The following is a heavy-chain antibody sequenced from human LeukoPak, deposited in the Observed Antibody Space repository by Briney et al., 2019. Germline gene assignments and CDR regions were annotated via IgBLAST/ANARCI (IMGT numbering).Heavy chain of an antibody. J-gene: IGHJ4*02. CDR1: GGSISSSSYY. Sequence: PSETLSLTCTVSGGSISSSSYYWSWIRQPPGKGLEWIGYIYYSGSTNYNPSLKSRVTISVDTSKNQFSLKLSSVTAADTAVYYCARAGHYYDSSGYPPDYWGQGTLVTVSS. V-gene: IGHV4-61*01. CDR3: ARAGHYYDSSGYPPDY. D-gene: IGHD3-22*01. CDR2: IYYSGST.